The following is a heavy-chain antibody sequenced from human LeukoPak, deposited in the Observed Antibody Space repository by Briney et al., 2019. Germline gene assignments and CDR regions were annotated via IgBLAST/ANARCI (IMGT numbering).Heavy chain of an antibody. V-gene: IGHV3-72*01. Sequence: HSGGSLRLSCAASGFTFSDHYMDWVRQAPGKGLEWVGRTRNKAKSYTIEYAASVKGRFTISRDDSKNSLYLQINSLKTEDTAVYYCARGGRSSDSSAYYYVGDYWGQGTLVTVSS. J-gene: IGHJ4*02. CDR1: GFTFSDHY. D-gene: IGHD3-22*01. CDR2: TRNKAKSYTI. CDR3: ARGGRSSDSSAYYYVGDY.